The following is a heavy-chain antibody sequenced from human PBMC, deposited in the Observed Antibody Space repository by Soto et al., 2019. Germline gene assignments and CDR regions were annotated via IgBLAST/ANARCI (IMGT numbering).Heavy chain of an antibody. CDR1: GASISSTSYY. CDR3: VGSVTQVEGVNAVDY. J-gene: IGHJ4*02. Sequence: SVTLSLTCTVSGASISSTSYYWGWIRLPPGKGLEWIASMSYSESTYYNPSLKSRVTISADTSKNQFSLNLNSVTAADTAIYYCVGSVTQVEGVNAVDYWGQGTLVTVSS. D-gene: IGHD3-10*01. CDR2: MSYSEST. V-gene: IGHV4-39*01.